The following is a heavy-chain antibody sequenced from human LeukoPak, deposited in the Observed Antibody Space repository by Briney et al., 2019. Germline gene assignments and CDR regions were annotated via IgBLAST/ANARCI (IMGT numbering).Heavy chain of an antibody. D-gene: IGHD6-13*01. CDR1: GFTFSSYW. J-gene: IGHJ4*02. V-gene: IGHV3-7*05. CDR3: ARRGTSSSWAHFDY. CDR2: IKQDGSEK. Sequence: GGSLRLSCAASGFTFSSYWMSWVRQAPGKGLEWVANIKQDGSEKYYVDSVKGRFTISRDNARNSVYLQMNSLGAEDTAVYYCARRGTSSSWAHFDYWGQGTLVTVSS.